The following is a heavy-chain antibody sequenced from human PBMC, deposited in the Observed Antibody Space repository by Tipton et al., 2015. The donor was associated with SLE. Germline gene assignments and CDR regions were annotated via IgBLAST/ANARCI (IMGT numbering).Heavy chain of an antibody. CDR1: GGSFSSYY. J-gene: IGHJ4*02. CDR3: ARGGTARTLLS. V-gene: IGHV4-34*01. D-gene: IGHD1-14*01. Sequence: TLSLTCAVYGGSFSSYYWGWIRQPPGKGLEWIGNIYYSGSTYYNPSLKSRVTISVDTSKNQFSLKLTSVTAADTAVYYCARGGTARTLLSWGQGTLVTVSS. CDR2: IYYSGST.